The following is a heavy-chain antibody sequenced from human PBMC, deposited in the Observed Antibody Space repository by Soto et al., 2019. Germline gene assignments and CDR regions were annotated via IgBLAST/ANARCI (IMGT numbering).Heavy chain of an antibody. J-gene: IGHJ5*02. Sequence: GASVKVSCKASGYTFTSYDINWVRQATGQGLEWMGWMNPNSANTGYAQKFQGRVTMTRNTSISTAYMELSSLRSEDTAVYYCARDRREVVVVVAATYNWFDPWGQGTLVTVSS. V-gene: IGHV1-8*01. CDR3: ARDRREVVVVVAATYNWFDP. CDR1: GYTFTSYD. CDR2: MNPNSANT. D-gene: IGHD2-15*01.